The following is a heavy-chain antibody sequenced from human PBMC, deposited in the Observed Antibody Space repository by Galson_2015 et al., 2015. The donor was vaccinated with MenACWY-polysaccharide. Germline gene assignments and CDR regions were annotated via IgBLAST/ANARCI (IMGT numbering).Heavy chain of an antibody. J-gene: IGHJ4*02. D-gene: IGHD3-10*01. CDR3: AKYGSGSFYLD. Sequence: SLRLSCAASGFTFSSYAMSWVRQAPGKGLEWVSGVSASGGSTVYTDSAKGRFTMSRDNSKRSLYLQMNSLRAEDTAVYYCAKYGSGSFYLDWGQRTLVTVSS. CDR1: GFTFSSYA. CDR2: VSASGGST. V-gene: IGHV3-23*01.